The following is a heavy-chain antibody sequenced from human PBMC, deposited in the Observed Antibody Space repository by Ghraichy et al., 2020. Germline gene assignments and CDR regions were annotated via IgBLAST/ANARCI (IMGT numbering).Heavy chain of an antibody. CDR1: GYSFNNHG. Sequence: ASVKVSCKASGYSFNNHGINWVRQAPGLGLEWMGWISTYNGDTNFAQKLQGRVTLTTDTSTSTAYMELRSLGSDDTAVYFCARDMGELLTLDYWGQGTLVTVSS. V-gene: IGHV1-18*01. D-gene: IGHD1-7*01. CDR2: ISTYNGDT. J-gene: IGHJ4*02. CDR3: ARDMGELLTLDY.